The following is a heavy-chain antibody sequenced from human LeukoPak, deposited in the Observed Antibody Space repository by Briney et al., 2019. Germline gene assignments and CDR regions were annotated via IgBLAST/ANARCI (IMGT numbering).Heavy chain of an antibody. J-gene: IGHJ6*02. CDR3: ARMGAGITIFGVVIPTYYYYGMDV. V-gene: IGHV1-69*13. Sequence: SVTVSCKASGGTFSSYAISWVRQAPGQGLEWMGGIIPIFGTANYAQKFQGRVTITADESTSTAYMELSSLRSEDTAVYYCARMGAGITIFGVVIPTYYYYGMDVWGQGTTVTVSS. D-gene: IGHD3-3*01. CDR1: GGTFSSYA. CDR2: IIPIFGTA.